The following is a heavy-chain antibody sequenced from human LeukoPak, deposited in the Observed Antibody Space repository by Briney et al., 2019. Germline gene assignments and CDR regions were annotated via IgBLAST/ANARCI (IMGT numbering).Heavy chain of an antibody. D-gene: IGHD3-10*01. CDR3: ARGRFGNDY. J-gene: IGHJ4*02. V-gene: IGHV4-34*01. CDR2: INHSGST. CDR1: GGSFSGYY. Sequence: PSETLSLTCAVYGGSFSGYYWSWIRQPPGKGLEWIGEINHSGSTNYNPSLKSRVTISVDTSKNQFSLKLSSVTAADTAVDYCARGRFGNDYWGQGTLVTVSS.